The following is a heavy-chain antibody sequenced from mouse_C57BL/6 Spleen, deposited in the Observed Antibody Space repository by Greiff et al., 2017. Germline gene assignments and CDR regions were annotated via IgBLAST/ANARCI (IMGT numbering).Heavy chain of an antibody. CDR1: GYTFTSYW. Sequence: QVQLQQPGAELVKPGASVKMSCKASGYTFTSYWITWVKRRPGQGLEWIGDIYPGSGSTNYNEKFKSKATLTVDTSSSTAYMQLSSLTSEDSAVYYCARGRITTVVFDYWGQGTTLTVSS. CDR2: IYPGSGST. CDR3: ARGRITTVVFDY. V-gene: IGHV1-55*01. J-gene: IGHJ2*01. D-gene: IGHD1-1*01.